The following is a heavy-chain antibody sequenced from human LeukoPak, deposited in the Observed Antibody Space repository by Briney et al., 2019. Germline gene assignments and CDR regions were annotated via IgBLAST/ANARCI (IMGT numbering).Heavy chain of an antibody. J-gene: IGHJ3*02. V-gene: IGHV6-1*01. CDR1: GDSVSSNSAT. CDR2: TYYRFKWFN. Sequence: SQTLSLTCAISGDSVSSNSATWNWIRQSPSRGLEWLGRTYYRFKWFNDYAVSVKSRITITPDTSKNQFSLQLNSVTPEDTSVYYCARVPDFPDAFDIWGQGTMVTVSS. D-gene: IGHD3-3*01. CDR3: ARVPDFPDAFDI.